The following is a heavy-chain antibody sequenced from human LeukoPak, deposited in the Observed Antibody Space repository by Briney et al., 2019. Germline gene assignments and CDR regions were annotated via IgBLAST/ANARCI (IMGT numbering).Heavy chain of an antibody. V-gene: IGHV1-69*04. D-gene: IGHD3-22*01. Sequence: SVKVSCKASGGTFSSYTISWVRQAPGQGLEWMGRIIPILGIANYAQKFQGRVTITADKSTSTAYMELSGLRSEDTAVYYCARDRSGYNPEYFQHWGQGTLVTVSS. J-gene: IGHJ1*01. CDR2: IIPILGIA. CDR1: GGTFSSYT. CDR3: ARDRSGYNPEYFQH.